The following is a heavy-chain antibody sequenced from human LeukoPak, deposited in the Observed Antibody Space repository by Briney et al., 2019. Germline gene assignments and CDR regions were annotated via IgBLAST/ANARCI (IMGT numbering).Heavy chain of an antibody. J-gene: IGHJ2*01. D-gene: IGHD6-19*01. CDR3: AGESTVAGDFAL. CDR2: ITSSGRTT. V-gene: IGHV3-48*03. CDR1: GFTFTSYG. Sequence: QPGGSLRLSCAASGFTFTSYGMSWVRQAPGKGLEWVSYITSSGRTTYYADSVKGRFTISRDNAKNSLYLQMNSLRAEDTAVYYCAGESTVAGDFALWGRGTLVTVSS.